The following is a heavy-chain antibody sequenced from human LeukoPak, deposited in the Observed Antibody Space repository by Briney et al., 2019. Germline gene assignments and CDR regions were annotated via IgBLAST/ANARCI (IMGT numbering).Heavy chain of an antibody. D-gene: IGHD2-21*01. Sequence: GGSLRLSCAASGFTFSSYSMNWVRQAPGNGLEWVSSISSSSSYIYYADSVKGRFTISRDNAKNSLYLQMNSLRAEDTAVYYCARDLIGSLGWWFDPWGQGTLVTVSS. CDR3: ARDLIGSLGWWFDP. J-gene: IGHJ5*02. V-gene: IGHV3-21*01. CDR2: ISSSSSYI. CDR1: GFTFSSYS.